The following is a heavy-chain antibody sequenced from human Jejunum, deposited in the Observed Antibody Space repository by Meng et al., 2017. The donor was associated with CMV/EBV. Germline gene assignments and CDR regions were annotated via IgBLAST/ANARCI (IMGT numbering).Heavy chain of an antibody. Sequence: FRSYCMTWLRQAPGRGLEWVAAIVDTGERAHYTDSVTGRFTISRDNLNTVLFLDMRNVKAEDTAVYFCAKMTYWDFASAYYALDTWGQGTLVTVSS. CDR1: FRSYC. J-gene: IGHJ4*02. CDR2: IVDTGERA. V-gene: IGHV3-23*01. CDR3: AKMTYWDFASAYYALDT. D-gene: IGHD3-3*01.